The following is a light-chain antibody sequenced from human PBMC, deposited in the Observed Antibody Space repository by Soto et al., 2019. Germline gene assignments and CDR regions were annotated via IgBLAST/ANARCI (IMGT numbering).Light chain of an antibody. Sequence: EIVLTQSPGTLSLSPGERATLSFRASQSFSSIYLTWYQQKHGQAPTLLIYDAASSATGIPDRFSGSGSGTDFTLTISRMEPEDFAVYYYQQYGSSPPVTFGGGTKVDIK. CDR1: QSFSSIY. CDR2: DAA. V-gene: IGKV3-20*01. J-gene: IGKJ4*01. CDR3: QQYGSSPPVT.